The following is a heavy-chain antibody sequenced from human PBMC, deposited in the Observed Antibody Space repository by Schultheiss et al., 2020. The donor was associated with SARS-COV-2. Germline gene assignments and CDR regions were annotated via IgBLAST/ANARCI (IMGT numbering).Heavy chain of an antibody. CDR3: ARGGTYCSSTSCYLDYYYYYMDV. Sequence: GGSLRLSCAASGFTFSSYAMSWVRQAPGKGLEWVAVIWYDGSNKYYADSVKGRFTISRDNSKNTLYLQMNSLRAEDTAVYYCARGGTYCSSTSCYLDYYYYYMDVWGKGTTVTVSS. J-gene: IGHJ6*03. D-gene: IGHD2-2*01. CDR2: IWYDGSNK. V-gene: IGHV3-30*04. CDR1: GFTFSSYA.